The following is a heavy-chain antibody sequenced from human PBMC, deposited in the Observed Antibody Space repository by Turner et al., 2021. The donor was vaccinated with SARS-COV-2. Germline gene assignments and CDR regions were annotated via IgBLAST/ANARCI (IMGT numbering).Heavy chain of an antibody. D-gene: IGHD3-22*01. CDR2: IKQDGSEK. V-gene: IGHV3-7*01. Sequence: EVQLLESGGGWVQPGGSLRLSCAAPGSTCSSYCMIWVRQAPGKGLEWVAKIKQDGSEKYYVDSVKGRFTISRDNAKNSLYLQMNSLRAEDTAVYYCARDGLHYYDISAYPNLASDYWGQGTLVTVSS. CDR3: ARDGLHYYDISAYPNLASDY. CDR1: GSTCSSYC. J-gene: IGHJ4*02.